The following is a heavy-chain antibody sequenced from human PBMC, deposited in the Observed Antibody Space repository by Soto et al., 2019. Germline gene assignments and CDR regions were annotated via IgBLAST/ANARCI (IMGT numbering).Heavy chain of an antibody. V-gene: IGHV1-46*01. D-gene: IGHD5-18*01. J-gene: IGHJ4*02. CDR2: INPSAGST. CDR3: ASAAAYNYGYPPDY. CDR1: GYTLTSNY. Sequence: QVQLVQSGAEVRKPGASVKVSCKASGYTLTSNYMHWVRQAPGQGLEWMAVINPSAGSTTYAQKFEGRVTMTRDTSTGTVYMELSSLRSEDTAIYYCASAAAYNYGYPPDYWGQGTLVTVSS.